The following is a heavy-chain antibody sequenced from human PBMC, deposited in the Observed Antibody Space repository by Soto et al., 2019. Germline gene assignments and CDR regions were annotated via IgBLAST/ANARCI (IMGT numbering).Heavy chain of an antibody. J-gene: IGHJ4*02. V-gene: IGHV3-30*03. D-gene: IGHD3-22*01. CDR2: ISYDGSNK. Sequence: RRLSCAASGFTFSSYGMHWVRQAPGKGLEWVAVISYDGSNKYYADSVKGRFTISRDNSKNTLYLQMSSLRAEDTAVYYCAADDYYDSSGYFDYWGQGTLVTVSS. CDR3: AADDYYDSSGYFDY. CDR1: GFTFSSYG.